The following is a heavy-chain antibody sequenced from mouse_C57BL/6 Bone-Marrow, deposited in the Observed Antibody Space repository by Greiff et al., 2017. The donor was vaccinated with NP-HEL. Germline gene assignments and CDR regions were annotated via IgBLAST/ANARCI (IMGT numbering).Heavy chain of an antibody. CDR1: GYTFTSYG. V-gene: IGHV1-81*01. Sequence: VQLQESGAELARPGASVKLSCKASGYTFTSYGISWVKQRTGQGLEWIGEIYPRSGNTYYNEKFKGKATLTADKSSSTAYMELRSLTSEDSAVYFCARMGVYDGYYPFAYWGQGTLVTVSA. D-gene: IGHD2-3*01. CDR3: ARMGVYDGYYPFAY. CDR2: IYPRSGNT. J-gene: IGHJ3*01.